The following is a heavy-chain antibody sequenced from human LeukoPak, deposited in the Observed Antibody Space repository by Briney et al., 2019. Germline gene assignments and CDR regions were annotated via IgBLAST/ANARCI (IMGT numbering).Heavy chain of an antibody. D-gene: IGHD5-18*01. CDR1: GFTFSGSA. CDR2: IRRKANSYAT. J-gene: IGHJ4*02. Sequence: GGSLRLSCAASGFTFSGSAMHWVRRASGKGLEWVGRIRRKANSYATAYAASVKGRFTISRDDSKNTAYLQMNSLKTEDTAVYYCTSRHVDTAMVTKGIIDYWGQGTLVTVSS. V-gene: IGHV3-73*01. CDR3: TSRHVDTAMVTKGIIDY.